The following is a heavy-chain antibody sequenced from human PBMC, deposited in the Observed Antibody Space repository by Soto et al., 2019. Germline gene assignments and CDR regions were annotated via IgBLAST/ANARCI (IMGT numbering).Heavy chain of an antibody. CDR2: ISYDGSNK. CDR3: AKSKQQLTSFDY. V-gene: IGHV3-30*18. J-gene: IGHJ4*02. D-gene: IGHD6-13*01. Sequence: QVQLVESGGGVVQPGRSLRLSCAASGFTFSSYGMHWVRQAPGKGLEWVAVISYDGSNKYYADYVKGRFTISRDNSKNTLYLQMNSLRSEDTAVYYCAKSKQQLTSFDYWGQGTLVTVSS. CDR1: GFTFSSYG.